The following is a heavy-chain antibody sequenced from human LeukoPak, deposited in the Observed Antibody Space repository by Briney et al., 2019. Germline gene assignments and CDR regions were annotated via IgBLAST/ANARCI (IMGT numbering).Heavy chain of an antibody. CDR1: GFTFSDYW. D-gene: IGHD7-27*01. J-gene: IGHJ4*02. CDR3: ARDRSPTNGGFDY. CDR2: INIYGSDT. Sequence: GGSLRLSCAASGFTFSDYWMHWVRQAPGQGMVLDPRINIYGSDTTYADSVKGRFTISRDNAKSTLYLQMNSLRVEDTAVYFCARDRSPTNGGFDYWGQGTLVTVSS. V-gene: IGHV3-74*01.